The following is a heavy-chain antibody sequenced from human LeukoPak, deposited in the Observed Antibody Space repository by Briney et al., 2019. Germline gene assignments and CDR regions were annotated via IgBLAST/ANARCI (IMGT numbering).Heavy chain of an antibody. CDR1: GYRFTSYW. CDR3: ARKGPGAYYDILTGLTDAFDI. J-gene: IGHJ3*02. D-gene: IGHD3-9*01. Sequence: GESLQISCKGSGYRFTSYWIGWVRQMPGKGLEWMGIIYPGDSDTRYSPSFQGQVTISADKSISTAYLQWSSLKASDTAMYYCARKGPGAYYDILTGLTDAFDIWGQGTMVTVSS. V-gene: IGHV5-51*01. CDR2: IYPGDSDT.